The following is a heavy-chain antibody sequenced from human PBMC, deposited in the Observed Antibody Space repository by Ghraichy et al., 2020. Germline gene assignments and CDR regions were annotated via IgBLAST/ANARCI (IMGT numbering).Heavy chain of an antibody. Sequence: GGSLRLSCAASGFTVSSNYMSWVRQAPGKGLEWVSVIYSGGSTYYADSVKGRFTISRDNSKNTLYLQMNSLRAEDTAVYYCARDFVQGSGWSPHYYYYGMDVWGQGTTVTVSS. V-gene: IGHV3-53*01. CDR2: IYSGGST. D-gene: IGHD6-19*01. CDR1: GFTVSSNY. J-gene: IGHJ6*02. CDR3: ARDFVQGSGWSPHYYYYGMDV.